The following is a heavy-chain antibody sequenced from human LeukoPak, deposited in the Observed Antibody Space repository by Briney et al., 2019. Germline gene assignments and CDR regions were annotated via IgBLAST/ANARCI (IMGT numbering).Heavy chain of an antibody. Sequence: GGSLRLSCAASGFTFSDYYMSWIRQAPGKELEWVSYISSSSSYTNYADSVKGRFTISRDNARNSLYLQMNSLRAEDTAVYYCARDGRDGYNQKYFDYWGQGTLVTVSS. CDR1: GFTFSDYY. V-gene: IGHV3-11*05. CDR2: ISSSSSYT. J-gene: IGHJ4*02. D-gene: IGHD5-24*01. CDR3: ARDGRDGYNQKYFDY.